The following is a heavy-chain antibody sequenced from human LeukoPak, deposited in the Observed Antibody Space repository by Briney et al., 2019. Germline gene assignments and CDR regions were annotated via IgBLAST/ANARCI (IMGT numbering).Heavy chain of an antibody. V-gene: IGHV3-23*01. Sequence: PGGSLRLSCAASGFTFRSYAMSWVRQAPGKGLEWVSGISGSGDNTYYADSVKGRFTISRDNSKNTLFLQMNSLRAEDTAAYYCAKERSSGWYGYIQHWGQGTLVTVSS. CDR1: GFTFRSYA. J-gene: IGHJ1*01. CDR3: AKERSSGWYGYIQH. CDR2: ISGSGDNT. D-gene: IGHD6-19*01.